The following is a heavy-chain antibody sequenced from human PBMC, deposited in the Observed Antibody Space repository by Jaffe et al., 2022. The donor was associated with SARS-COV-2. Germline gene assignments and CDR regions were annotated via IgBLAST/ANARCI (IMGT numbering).Heavy chain of an antibody. Sequence: QVQLQESGPGLVKPSQTLSLTCTVTGGSIRSGDNYWTWIRQPPGKGPEWIGFIYHTGTTYYNPSLKSRVSISVDTSRNHFSLRLSSVTAADTAVYYCARGRHSYYFDYWGLGSLVTVSS. CDR1: GGSIRSGDNY. CDR3: ARGRHSYYFDY. J-gene: IGHJ4*02. D-gene: IGHD5-18*01. V-gene: IGHV4-30-4*01. CDR2: IYHTGTT.